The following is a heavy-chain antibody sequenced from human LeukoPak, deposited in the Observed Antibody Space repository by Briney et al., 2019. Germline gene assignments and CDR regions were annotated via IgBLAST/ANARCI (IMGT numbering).Heavy chain of an antibody. CDR3: ARDIVATIGGYYYYYGMDV. D-gene: IGHD5-12*01. V-gene: IGHV1-18*04. Sequence: ASVKVSGKASGYTFTSYGISWVRQAPGQGLEWMGWISAYNGNTKYAQKPQGRVTMTTDTSTSTAYMELRSLRSDDTAVYYCARDIVATIGGYYYYYGMDVWGKGTTVTVSS. CDR1: GYTFTSYG. J-gene: IGHJ6*04. CDR2: ISAYNGNT.